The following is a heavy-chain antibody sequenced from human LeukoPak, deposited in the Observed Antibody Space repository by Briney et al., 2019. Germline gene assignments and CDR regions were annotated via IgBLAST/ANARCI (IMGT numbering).Heavy chain of an antibody. V-gene: IGHV1-69*05. D-gene: IGHD1-26*01. CDR3: ASRPFGGSYYFDY. CDR1: GYRFTTYG. CDR2: IIPIFGTA. Sequence: SVKVSCKASGYRFTTYGISRVRQAPGQGLEWMGGIIPIFGTANYAQKFQGRVTITTDESTSTAYMELSSLRSEDTAVYYCASRPFGGSYYFDYWGQGTLVTVSS. J-gene: IGHJ4*02.